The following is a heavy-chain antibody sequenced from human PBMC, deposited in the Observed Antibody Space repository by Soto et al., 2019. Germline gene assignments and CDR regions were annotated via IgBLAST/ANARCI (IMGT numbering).Heavy chain of an antibody. CDR1: GYAFTTYG. J-gene: IGHJ4*02. CDR3: ARGRYGDY. CDR2: ISAHNGNT. D-gene: IGHD1-1*01. Sequence: QVHLVQSGAEVKKPGASVKVSCKGSGYAFTTYGITWVRQAPGQGLECMGWISAHNGNTNYAQKLQGRVTVTRVTSTSTAYMELRSLRSDDTAVYYCARGRYGDYWGQGALVTVSS. V-gene: IGHV1-18*01.